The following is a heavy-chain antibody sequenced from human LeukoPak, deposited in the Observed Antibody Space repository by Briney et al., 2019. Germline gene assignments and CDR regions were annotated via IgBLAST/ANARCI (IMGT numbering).Heavy chain of an antibody. CDR2: IGHTLGST. V-gene: IGHV3-23*01. J-gene: IGHJ4*02. CDR1: GFTVSDYA. Sequence: GGSLRLSCAPSGFTVSDYAMSWVRQAPGKGLERVSSIGHTLGSTYYTESVKGRFIISRDSSKNTVFLRMNSLRADDTAVYYCAKDPFYYGTGGPTWGQGTLVTVSS. CDR3: AKDPFYYGTGGPT. D-gene: IGHD3-10*01.